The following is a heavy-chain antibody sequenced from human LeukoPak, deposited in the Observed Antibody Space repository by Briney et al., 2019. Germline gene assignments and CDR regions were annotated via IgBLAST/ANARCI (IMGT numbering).Heavy chain of an antibody. J-gene: IGHJ4*02. CDR3: ASSVGSTDY. D-gene: IGHD1-26*01. V-gene: IGHV4-34*01. Sequence: PSETLSLTCAVYGESLSKYYWTWIRQSPGKRLEWIGEINHRGSTNLNPSLKSRVTLSVDTSKHQFSLKLTSMTAADAAVYYCASSVGSTDYWGQGTLVAVSS. CDR1: GESLSKYY. CDR2: INHRGST.